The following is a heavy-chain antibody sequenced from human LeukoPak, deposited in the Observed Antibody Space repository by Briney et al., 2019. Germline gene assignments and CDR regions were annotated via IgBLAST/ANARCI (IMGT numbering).Heavy chain of an antibody. V-gene: IGHV3-21*01. CDR2: ISSSSSYI. J-gene: IGHJ4*02. D-gene: IGHD5-24*01. Sequence: GGSLRLSCAASGFTFDSYGMNWVRQAPGKGLEWISSISSSSSYIYYADSVKGRFTISRDNAKNSLYLQMNSLRAEDTAVYYCATEEMATISDYWGQGTLVTVSS. CDR1: GFTFDSYG. CDR3: ATEEMATISDY.